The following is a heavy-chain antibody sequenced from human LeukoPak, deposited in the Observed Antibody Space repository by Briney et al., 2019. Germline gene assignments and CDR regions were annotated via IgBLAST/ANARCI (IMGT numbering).Heavy chain of an antibody. V-gene: IGHV1-18*01. Sequence: ASVKVSCKASGYTFTSYGISWVQQAPGQGLEWMGWISAYNGNTNYAQKLQGRVTMTTDTSTSTAYMELRSLRSDDTAVYYCARDHFIVGATALAFDIWGQGTMVTVSS. CDR1: GYTFTSYG. CDR2: ISAYNGNT. CDR3: ARDHFIVGATALAFDI. D-gene: IGHD1-26*01. J-gene: IGHJ3*02.